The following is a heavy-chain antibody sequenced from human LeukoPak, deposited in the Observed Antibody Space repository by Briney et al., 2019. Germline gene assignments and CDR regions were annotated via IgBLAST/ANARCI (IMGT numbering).Heavy chain of an antibody. Sequence: VGSLRLSCAASGFTFSTYWMAWVRQAPGKGLEWVANIKYDGIEKYYVDSVKGRFTISRDNAKKSLYLQMNSLRDEDTAVYYCARDLVTELTGDSFDPWGQGTLVTVSS. V-gene: IGHV3-7*01. D-gene: IGHD2-2*01. CDR1: GFTFSTYW. CDR2: IKYDGIEK. CDR3: ARDLVTELTGDSFDP. J-gene: IGHJ5*02.